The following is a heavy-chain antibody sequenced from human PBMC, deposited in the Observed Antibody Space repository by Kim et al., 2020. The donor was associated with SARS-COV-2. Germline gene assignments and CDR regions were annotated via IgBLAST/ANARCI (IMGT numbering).Heavy chain of an antibody. CDR3: ARDLSPLAAAPGGFDY. Sequence: ASVKVSCKASGYTFTSYAMNWVRQAPGQGLEWMGWINTNTGNPTYAQGFTGRFVFSLDTSVSTAYLQISSLKAEDTAVYYCARDLSPLAAAPGGFDYWGQGTLVTVSS. D-gene: IGHD6-13*01. CDR1: GYTFTSYA. J-gene: IGHJ4*02. V-gene: IGHV7-4-1*02. CDR2: INTNTGNP.